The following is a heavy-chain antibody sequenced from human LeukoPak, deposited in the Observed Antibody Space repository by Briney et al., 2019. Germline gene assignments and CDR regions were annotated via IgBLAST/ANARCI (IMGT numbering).Heavy chain of an antibody. D-gene: IGHD6-13*01. J-gene: IGHJ5*02. CDR2: ISGSGGSA. Sequence: GGSLRLSCAASGFTFSSYAMSWARQAPGKRLEWVSAISGSGGSAYYADSVKGRFTISRDNSKNTLYLQMNSLRAEDTAVYYCAKGGYSSSPGWFDPWGQGTLVTVSS. V-gene: IGHV3-23*01. CDR3: AKGGYSSSPGWFDP. CDR1: GFTFSSYA.